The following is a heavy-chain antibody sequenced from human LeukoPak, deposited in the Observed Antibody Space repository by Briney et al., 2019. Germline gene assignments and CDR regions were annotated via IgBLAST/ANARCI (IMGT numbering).Heavy chain of an antibody. CDR2: VYPGDSDT. CDR1: GYSFNTYW. J-gene: IGHJ2*01. D-gene: IGHD5-12*01. Sequence: GESLKISCKGSGYSFNTYWIAWVRQMPGKGLEVMGIVYPGDSDTRYSPSFQGQVTISVDKSISTAYLQWSSLKASDTAIYYCARTPGSSDYRGYQYWYFDLWGRGTLVTVSS. CDR3: ARTPGSSDYRGYQYWYFDL. V-gene: IGHV5-51*01.